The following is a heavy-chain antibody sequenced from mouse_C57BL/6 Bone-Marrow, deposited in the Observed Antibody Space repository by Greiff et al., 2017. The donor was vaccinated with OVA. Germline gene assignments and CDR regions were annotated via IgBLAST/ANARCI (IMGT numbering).Heavy chain of an antibody. CDR3: ARDRNYYYGSPFAY. D-gene: IGHD1-1*01. V-gene: IGHV1-81*01. CDR2: IYPRSGNT. Sequence: QLQQSGAELARPGASVKLSCKASGYTFTSYGISWVKQRTGQGLEWIGEIYPRSGNTYYNEKFKGKATLTADKSSSTAYMELRSLTSEDSAVYFCARDRNYYYGSPFAYWGQGTLVTVSA. J-gene: IGHJ3*01. CDR1: GYTFTSYG.